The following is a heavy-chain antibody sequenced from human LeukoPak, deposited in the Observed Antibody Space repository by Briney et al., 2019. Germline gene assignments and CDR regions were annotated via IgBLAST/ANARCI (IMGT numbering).Heavy chain of an antibody. V-gene: IGHV3-53*01. CDR3: AGGKYYGSGTRPGYLGY. D-gene: IGHD3-10*01. J-gene: IGHJ4*02. Sequence: PGGSLRLARAASDFSVNNNYVDWVRQAPGKGLEWVSCMDNFGIKTYADSVQGRFTVSRDSSRNMVFLQMNSLRVEDTAVYYCAGGKYYGSGTRPGYLGYWGLGTMVTVSS. CDR1: DFSVNNNY. CDR2: MDNFGIK.